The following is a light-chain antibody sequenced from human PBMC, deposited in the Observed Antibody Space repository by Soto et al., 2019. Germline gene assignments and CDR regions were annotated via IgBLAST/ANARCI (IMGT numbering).Light chain of an antibody. CDR2: DAS. V-gene: IGKV3-11*01. Sequence: EIVLTQSPATLSLSPGERATLSCRASQSVSSYLAWYQQKPGQAPRLLIYDASNRATGIPARFSGSGSGTDFTLTISSLEPEDFAVYYCQQRSNWPPWTFGQGTKVKI. CDR3: QQRSNWPPWT. J-gene: IGKJ1*01. CDR1: QSVSSY.